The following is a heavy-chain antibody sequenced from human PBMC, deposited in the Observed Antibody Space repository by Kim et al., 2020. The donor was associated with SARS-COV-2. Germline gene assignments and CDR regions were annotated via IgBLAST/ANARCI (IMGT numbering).Heavy chain of an antibody. Sequence: GGSLRLSCAASGFTFSNYGMHWVRQAPGKGLVWVATISYDGSVKNYADSVKGRFTISRDDSKNTLYLEMNSLRVEDTAVYYCAKGLTILLDFWGQGSLVTVSS. J-gene: IGHJ4*02. CDR3: AKGLTILLDF. V-gene: IGHV3-30*18. CDR1: GFTFSNYG. CDR2: ISYDGSVK. D-gene: IGHD3-3*01.